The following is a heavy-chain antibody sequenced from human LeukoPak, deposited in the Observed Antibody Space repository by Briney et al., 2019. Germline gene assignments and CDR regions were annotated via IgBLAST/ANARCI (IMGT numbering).Heavy chain of an antibody. J-gene: IGHJ4*02. D-gene: IGHD3-22*01. V-gene: IGHV3-23*01. CDR1: GFTFSSYA. CDR2: ISGSGGNT. CDR3: AKITRDYYDSSGYPLEDY. Sequence: GSLRLSCAASGFTFSSYAMSWVRQAPGKGLEWVSAISGSGGNTYYADSVKGRFTIYRDNSKNTLYLQMNSLRAEDTAVYYCAKITRDYYDSSGYPLEDYWGQGTLVTVSS.